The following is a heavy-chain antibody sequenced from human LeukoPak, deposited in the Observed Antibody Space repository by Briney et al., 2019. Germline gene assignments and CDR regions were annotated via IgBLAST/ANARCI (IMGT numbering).Heavy chain of an antibody. Sequence: AGGSLRLSRAASGITFSSYAISWVGQAPGKGLEWVSAVSAGGVSTYYAASVKGRFTISRDNSKNTLHQQMNSLRAEDTAVYYWAKGAGTDRTWGQGTLVTVSS. CDR2: VSAGGVST. V-gene: IGHV3-23*01. CDR3: AKGAGTDRT. J-gene: IGHJ5*02. CDR1: GITFSSYA.